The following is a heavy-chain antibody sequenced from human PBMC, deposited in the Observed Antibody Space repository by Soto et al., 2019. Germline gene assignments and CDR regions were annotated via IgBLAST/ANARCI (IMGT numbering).Heavy chain of an antibody. D-gene: IGHD2-2*01. V-gene: IGHV3-48*03. CDR2: INTAGSTK. Sequence: PVGSLRLSCAASGCTFSNFEMHWVRQAPGKGLEWVSYINTAGSTKYYAESVKGRFTISRDNARNSLFLQMNSLRAEDTAVYYCARAECSTPTCVTAYYAYGLHACGHGTKGIVS. CDR1: GCTFSNFE. J-gene: IGHJ6*02. CDR3: ARAECSTPTCVTAYYAYGLHA.